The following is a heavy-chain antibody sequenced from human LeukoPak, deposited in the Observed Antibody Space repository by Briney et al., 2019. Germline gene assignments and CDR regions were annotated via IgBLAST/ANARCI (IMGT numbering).Heavy chain of an antibody. J-gene: IGHJ3*01. Sequence: GGSLRLSCAASGFTFSSYWMHWVRQAPGKGLVRVSRINSDGSDTIYADSVKGRFTIPRDNAKNTLYLQMNSLRAEDTAVYYCTRGGSPPEALGDSFDFWGPGTMVTVSS. CDR1: GFTFSSYW. D-gene: IGHD1-26*01. V-gene: IGHV3-74*01. CDR2: INSDGSDT. CDR3: TRGGSPPEALGDSFDF.